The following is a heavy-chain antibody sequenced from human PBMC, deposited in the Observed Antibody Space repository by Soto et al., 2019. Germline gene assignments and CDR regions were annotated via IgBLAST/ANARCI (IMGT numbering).Heavy chain of an antibody. J-gene: IGHJ4*02. V-gene: IGHV4-61*01. CDR2: VYHTGRT. D-gene: IGHD3-3*01. Sequence: PSETLSLTCTVSGGSLKSGSYSWSWIRQTPGKGLEWIGYVYHTGRTSYNPSLKSRVSISMDTSKNQFSLNLDFVTAADTAVYFCARDFAYFDSWGQGTLVTVSS. CDR1: GGSLKSGSYS. CDR3: ARDFAYFDS.